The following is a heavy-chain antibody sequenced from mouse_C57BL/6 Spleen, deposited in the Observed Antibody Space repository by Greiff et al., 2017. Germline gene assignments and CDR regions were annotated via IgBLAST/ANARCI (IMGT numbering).Heavy chain of an antibody. CDR1: GYTFTSYW. Sequence: QVHVKQPGAELVKPGASVKMSCKASGYTFTSYWITWVKQRPGQGLEWIGDIYPGSGSTNYNEKFKSKATLTVDTSSSTAYMQLSSLTSEDSAVYYCARRPYYSNSYAMDYWGQGTSVTVSS. V-gene: IGHV1-55*01. D-gene: IGHD2-5*01. CDR3: ARRPYYSNSYAMDY. J-gene: IGHJ4*01. CDR2: IYPGSGST.